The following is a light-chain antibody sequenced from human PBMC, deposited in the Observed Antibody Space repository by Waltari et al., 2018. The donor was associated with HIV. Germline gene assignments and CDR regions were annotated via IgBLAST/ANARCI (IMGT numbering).Light chain of an antibody. V-gene: IGLV1-51*01. CDR1: SSNIGNNY. CDR2: DNN. Sequence: QSILTQPPSVSAAPGQRVTISCSGSSSNIGNNYVSWYQQLPGTAPKLLIFDNNKRPSGIPDRFSGSKSGTSATLRITGLQTGDEADYYCGTWDGSQSAGRYVFGTGTKVTVL. CDR3: GTWDGSQSAGRYV. J-gene: IGLJ1*01.